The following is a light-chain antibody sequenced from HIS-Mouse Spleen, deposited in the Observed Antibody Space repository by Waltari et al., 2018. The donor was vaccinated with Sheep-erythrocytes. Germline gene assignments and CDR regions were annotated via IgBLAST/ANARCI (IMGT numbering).Light chain of an antibody. CDR1: SSDVGGYTY. Sequence: QSALTQPRSVSGSPGQSVTISCPRTSSDVGGYTYVSWYQQHPGKAPKPMIYDVSKRPSGVPDRFSGSKSGNTASLTISGLQAEDEADYYCCSYAGSYNHVFATGTKVTVL. V-gene: IGLV2-11*01. CDR2: DVS. CDR3: CSYAGSYNHV. J-gene: IGLJ1*01.